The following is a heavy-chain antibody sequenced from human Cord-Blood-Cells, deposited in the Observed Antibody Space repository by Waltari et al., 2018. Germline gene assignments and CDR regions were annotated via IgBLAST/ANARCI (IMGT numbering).Heavy chain of an antibody. CDR3: ASQLGIRYFDL. CDR2: INHSGST. CDR1: GGTLSGYY. Sequence: QVQLQQWGAGLFTPSETLPLTCAVYGGTLSGYYARQIRQHPGKGLEWIGEINHSGSTNYNPSLKSRVTISVDTSKNQFSLKLSSVTAADTAVYYCASQLGIRYFDLWGRGTLVTVSS. D-gene: IGHD7-27*01. V-gene: IGHV4-34*01. J-gene: IGHJ2*01.